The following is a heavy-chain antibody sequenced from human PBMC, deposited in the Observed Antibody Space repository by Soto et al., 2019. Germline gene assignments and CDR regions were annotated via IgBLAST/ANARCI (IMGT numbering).Heavy chain of an antibody. V-gene: IGHV4-30-4*01. J-gene: IGHJ4*02. D-gene: IGHD3-9*01. Sequence: SETLSLTCTVSGGSISSGDYYWSWIRQPPGKGLEWIGYIYYSGSTYYNPSLKSRVTISVDTSKNQFSLKLSSVTAADTAVYYCARALGGVDILTGYYIDYWGQGTLVTFSS. CDR1: GGSISSGDYY. CDR2: IYYSGST. CDR3: ARALGGVDILTGYYIDY.